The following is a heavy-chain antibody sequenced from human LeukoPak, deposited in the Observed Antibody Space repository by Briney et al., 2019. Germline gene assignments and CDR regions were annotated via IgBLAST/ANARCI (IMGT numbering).Heavy chain of an antibody. D-gene: IGHD2-21*01. CDR1: GVSVSDYY. CDR2: VSPGGYT. V-gene: IGHV4-34*01. CDR3: ARIRCGRGQARCYNH. J-gene: IGHJ5*02. Sequence: PSETVSLTCAVSGVSVSDYYWSWIRQSPEKGLEWIGEVSPGGYTTYNPSLRSRVIISEDTSENQLSLNVTSVTAADTALYYCARIRCGRGQARCYNHWAQGSLVTVSS.